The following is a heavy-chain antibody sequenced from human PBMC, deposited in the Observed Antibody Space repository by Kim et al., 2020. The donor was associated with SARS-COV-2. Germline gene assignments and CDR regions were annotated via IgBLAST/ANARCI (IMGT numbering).Heavy chain of an antibody. V-gene: IGHV6-1*01. D-gene: IGHD3-9*01. CDR2: TLYRSQWAF. Sequence: SQTLSLTCAISGDSVSSESATWNWIRQSTSRGLEWLGRTLYRSQWAFDYAVSVKSRIIINPDTSKNQFSLQLSSVTPEDTAVYYCARERDWAGTDCWGQGTLVTVSS. CDR1: GDSVSSESAT. CDR3: ARERDWAGTDC. J-gene: IGHJ4*02.